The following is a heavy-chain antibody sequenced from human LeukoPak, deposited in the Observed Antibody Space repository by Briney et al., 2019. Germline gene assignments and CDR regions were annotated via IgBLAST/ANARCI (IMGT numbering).Heavy chain of an antibody. Sequence: GGSLRLSCAASGFTFSNAWMSWVRQDPGKGLEWVGHIKSKTDAGTIDYAAPVKGRFIISRDDTKNTLYLQMNSLKSEDTAVYYCTTGGATTCYYWGQGALVTVSS. D-gene: IGHD1-1*01. CDR3: TTGGATTCYY. V-gene: IGHV3-15*01. CDR1: GFTFSNAW. CDR2: IKSKTDAGTI. J-gene: IGHJ4*02.